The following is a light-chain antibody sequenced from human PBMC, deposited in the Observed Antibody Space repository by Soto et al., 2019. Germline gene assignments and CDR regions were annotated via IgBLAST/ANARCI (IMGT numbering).Light chain of an antibody. CDR1: SSNIGAGYD. J-gene: IGLJ1*01. CDR3: QSYDSSLSVHYV. V-gene: IGLV1-40*01. CDR2: GNS. Sequence: QSALTQPPSVSGAPGQRVTISCTGSSSNIGAGYDVHWYQQLPGTAPKLLIYGNSNRPSGVPDRFSGSKSGTSASLAITGLQAEDEADYYCQSYDSSLSVHYVFGTGTKVTVL.